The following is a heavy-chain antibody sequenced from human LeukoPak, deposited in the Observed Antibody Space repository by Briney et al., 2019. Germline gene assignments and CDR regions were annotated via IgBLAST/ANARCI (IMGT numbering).Heavy chain of an antibody. CDR1: GGTFSSYA. V-gene: IGHV1-69*01. D-gene: IGHD3-22*01. Sequence: GSSVKVSCKASGGTFSSYAISWVRQAPGQGLEGMGGIIPIFGTANYAQKFQGRVTITADESTSTAYMELSSLRSEDTAVYYCATLYYYDSSGYYRNWGQGTLVTVSS. CDR3: ATLYYYDSSGYYRN. J-gene: IGHJ4*02. CDR2: IIPIFGTA.